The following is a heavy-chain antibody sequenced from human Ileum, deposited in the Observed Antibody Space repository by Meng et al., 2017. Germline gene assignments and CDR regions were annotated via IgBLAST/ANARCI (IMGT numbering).Heavy chain of an antibody. Sequence: QVQLQEAGPVLVKASQTLSLTCSVSGASMSVVSYWSWVRQSPGKGLEWIGQIDHLGIAYYKPSLKSRVTMSIDQSKSQFSLRLTSVSAADTAVYYCARHGGYYQDFWGQGTLVTVSS. D-gene: IGHD4-23*01. J-gene: IGHJ4*02. CDR3: ARHGGYYQDF. CDR2: IDHLGIA. V-gene: IGHV4-4*02. CDR1: GASMSVVSY.